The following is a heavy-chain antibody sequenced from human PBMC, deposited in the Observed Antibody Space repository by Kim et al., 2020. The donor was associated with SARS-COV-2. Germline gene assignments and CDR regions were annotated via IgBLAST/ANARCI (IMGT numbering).Heavy chain of an antibody. CDR2: ISYDGSDK. Sequence: GGSLRLSCAASGFTFSSCALHWVRQAPGKGLEWVAVISYDGSDKYYADSVKGRFTISRDNSNNTLHVQMNSLRPEDTAVYYCAREGPQQVADYWGQGTLV. V-gene: IGHV3-30*04. CDR1: GFTFSSCA. CDR3: AREGPQQVADY. J-gene: IGHJ4*02. D-gene: IGHD6-13*01.